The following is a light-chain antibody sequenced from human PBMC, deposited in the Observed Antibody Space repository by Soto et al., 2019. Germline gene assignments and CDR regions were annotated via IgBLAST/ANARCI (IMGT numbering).Light chain of an antibody. V-gene: IGKV1-6*01. J-gene: IGKJ1*01. CDR1: QDIRND. CDR3: LQDYNYPWT. Sequence: ALQMTQSPSSLSASVGDRVTITCRASQDIRNDLGWYQQKPGKAPILLIYAASTLESGVPSRFSGRGSGTDFTLTISSLQPEDFATYYCLQDYNYPWTFGPGTKVEIE. CDR2: AAS.